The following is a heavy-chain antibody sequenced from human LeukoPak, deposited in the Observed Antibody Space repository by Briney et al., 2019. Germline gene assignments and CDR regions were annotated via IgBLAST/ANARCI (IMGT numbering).Heavy chain of an antibody. CDR1: GYTFTAYY. V-gene: IGHV1-2*04. Sequence: ASVKVSCKASGYTFTAYYMHWVRQAPGQGLEWMGWINPNSGGTNYAQKFQGWVTMTRDTSISTAYMELSRLRSDDTAVYYCARYFYDSSGYYYGFDYWGQGTLVTVSS. CDR3: ARYFYDSSGYYYGFDY. D-gene: IGHD3-22*01. J-gene: IGHJ4*02. CDR2: INPNSGGT.